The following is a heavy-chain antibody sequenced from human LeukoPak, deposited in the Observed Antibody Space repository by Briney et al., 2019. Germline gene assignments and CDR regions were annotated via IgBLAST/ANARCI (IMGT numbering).Heavy chain of an antibody. D-gene: IGHD5-24*01. CDR2: ISYDGSNK. CDR1: GFTFSSYG. CDR3: ARDRDGYNYLDY. V-gene: IGHV3-30*03. J-gene: IGHJ4*02. Sequence: PGRSLRLSCAASGFTFSSYGMHWVRQAPGKGLEWVAVISYDGSNKYYADSVKGRFTISRDNSKNTLYLQMNSLRAEDTAVYYCARDRDGYNYLDYWGQGTLVTVSS.